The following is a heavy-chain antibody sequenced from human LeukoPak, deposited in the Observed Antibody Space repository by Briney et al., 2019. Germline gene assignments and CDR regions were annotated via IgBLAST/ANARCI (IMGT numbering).Heavy chain of an antibody. V-gene: IGHV4-59*01. Sequence: SETLSLTCTVSGCSISSYYWSWIRQPPGKGLEWIGYIYYSGSTNYNPSLKSRVTISVDTSKNQFSLKLSSVTAADTAVYYCASLPIAAAGIFDYWGQGTLVTVSS. D-gene: IGHD6-13*01. CDR1: GCSISSYY. CDR2: IYYSGST. J-gene: IGHJ4*02. CDR3: ASLPIAAAGIFDY.